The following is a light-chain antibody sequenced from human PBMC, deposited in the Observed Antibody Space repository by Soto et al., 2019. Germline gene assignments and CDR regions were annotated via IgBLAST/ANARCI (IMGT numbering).Light chain of an antibody. CDR2: GAS. CDR3: QQYSKWPIT. Sequence: EIVLTQSPGTLCLSPGEGATLSCRASQSVSNNYLAWYQQKPGQAPRLVISGASSRATAIPDRFSGSGSGTDFTLTISRLEPEDFAVYYCQQYSKWPITFGQATRLEIK. CDR1: QSVSNNY. V-gene: IGKV3-20*01. J-gene: IGKJ5*01.